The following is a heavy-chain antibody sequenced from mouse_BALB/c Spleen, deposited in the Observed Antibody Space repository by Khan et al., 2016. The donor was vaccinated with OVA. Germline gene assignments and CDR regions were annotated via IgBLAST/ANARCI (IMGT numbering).Heavy chain of an antibody. J-gene: IGHJ3*01. CDR3: VRRGYGNYWFAY. CDR1: GFNIKDYY. V-gene: IGHV14-1*02. D-gene: IGHD2-1*01. Sequence: VQLKQSGAELVRPGALVKLSCKASGFNIKDYYMVWVKQRPEQGLEWIGWLDPENGNTGYDPKFQAKASITADTSSNTAYLQLSSLTSEDTAVYYCVRRGYGNYWFAYWGQGTLVTVSA. CDR2: LDPENGNT.